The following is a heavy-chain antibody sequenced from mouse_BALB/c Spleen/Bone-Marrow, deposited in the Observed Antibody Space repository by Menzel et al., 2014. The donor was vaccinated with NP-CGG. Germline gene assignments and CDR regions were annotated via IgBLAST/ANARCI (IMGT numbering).Heavy chain of an antibody. V-gene: IGHV5-12-1*01. J-gene: IGHJ2*01. D-gene: IGHD1-1*01. CDR3: AREVLRDYFDY. Sequence: EVKLEESGGGLVKPGGSLKLSCAASGFAFSSYDMSWVRPTPEKRLEWVAYISSGGGSTYYPDTVKGRFTISRDNAKNTLYLQMSSLKSEDTAMYYCAREVLRDYFDYWGQGTTLTVSS. CDR1: GFAFSSYD. CDR2: ISSGGGST.